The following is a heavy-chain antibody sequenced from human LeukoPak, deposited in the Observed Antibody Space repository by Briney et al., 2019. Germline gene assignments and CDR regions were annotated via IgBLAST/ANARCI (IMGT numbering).Heavy chain of an antibody. CDR3: APTAEAYTSWWRV. CDR1: GYKFIDDY. Sequence: ASVKVSCKASGYKFIDDYMHWVRQAPGQGLEFMGWINPDSGFTNYAQKFKGRVTMTRDTSISTAYLEVRSLTSDDTAVYYCAPTAEAYTSWWRVWGQGTLVTVSS. V-gene: IGHV1-2*02. D-gene: IGHD3-16*01. J-gene: IGHJ4*02. CDR2: INPDSGFT.